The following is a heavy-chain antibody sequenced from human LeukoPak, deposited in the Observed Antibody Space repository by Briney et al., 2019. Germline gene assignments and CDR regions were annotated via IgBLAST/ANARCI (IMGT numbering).Heavy chain of an antibody. Sequence: GGSLRLSCAASGSTFSSYAMSWVRQAPGKGLEWVSAISGSGGSTYYADSVKGRFTISRDNSKNTLYLQMNSLRAEDTAVYYCAKALITITIFGVVISDFDYWGQGTLVTVSS. V-gene: IGHV3-23*01. CDR1: GSTFSSYA. CDR2: ISGSGGST. J-gene: IGHJ4*02. CDR3: AKALITITIFGVVISDFDY. D-gene: IGHD3-3*01.